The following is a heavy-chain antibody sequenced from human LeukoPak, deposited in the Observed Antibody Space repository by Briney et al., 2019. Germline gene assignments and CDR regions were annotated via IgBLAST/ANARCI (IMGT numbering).Heavy chain of an antibody. CDR1: GFSFRNYG. Sequence: GGSLRLSCAASGFSFRNYGMHWVRQAPGKGLEWVAFIRFDGNNNYYGDSVKGRFTISRDNSKNTLYMQMNSLRAEDTAMYYCAKDRCSGGRCYSSPYDAFDVWGQGAMVTVSS. CDR2: IRFDGNNN. CDR3: AKDRCSGGRCYSSPYDAFDV. J-gene: IGHJ3*01. D-gene: IGHD2-15*01. V-gene: IGHV3-30*02.